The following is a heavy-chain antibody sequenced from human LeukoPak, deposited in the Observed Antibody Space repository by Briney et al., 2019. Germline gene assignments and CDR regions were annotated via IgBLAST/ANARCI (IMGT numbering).Heavy chain of an antibody. D-gene: IGHD4-17*01. J-gene: IGHJ6*02. CDR3: ARENDYGDYYYGMDV. CDR1: GGSLSGDY. CDR2: IYYSGST. Sequence: SESLSLTCAVSGGSLSGDYWSWIRQPPGKGLGWVGYIYYSGSTNYNPSLKSRVTISADTTKNQCSLKLSSVTAADTAVYYCARENDYGDYYYGMDVWGQGTTVTASS. V-gene: IGHV4-59*01.